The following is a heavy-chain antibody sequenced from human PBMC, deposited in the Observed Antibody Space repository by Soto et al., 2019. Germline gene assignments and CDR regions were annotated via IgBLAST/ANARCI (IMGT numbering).Heavy chain of an antibody. J-gene: IGHJ4*02. V-gene: IGHV1-2*02. D-gene: IGHD6-19*01. Sequence: ASVKVSCKASGYTFTGYYMHWVRQAPGQGLEWMGWINPNSGGTNYAQKFQGRVTMTRDTSIGTAYMELSRLRSDDTAVYYCARVTRVWQWLVRTSRVFDYWGQGTLVTVSS. CDR1: GYTFTGYY. CDR2: INPNSGGT. CDR3: ARVTRVWQWLVRTSRVFDY.